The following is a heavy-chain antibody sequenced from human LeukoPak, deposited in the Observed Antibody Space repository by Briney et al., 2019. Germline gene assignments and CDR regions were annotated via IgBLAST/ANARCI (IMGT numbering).Heavy chain of an antibody. CDR3: AKGTFHYYDSSGYPPD. Sequence: PGGSLRLSCAASGFTFSSYAMSWVRQAPGKGLEWVSAISGSGGSTYYADSVKGRFTISRDNSKNTLYLQMNSLRAEDTAVYYCAKGTFHYYDSSGYPPDWGKGTTATVSS. J-gene: IGHJ6*04. CDR1: GFTFSSYA. V-gene: IGHV3-23*01. CDR2: ISGSGGST. D-gene: IGHD3-22*01.